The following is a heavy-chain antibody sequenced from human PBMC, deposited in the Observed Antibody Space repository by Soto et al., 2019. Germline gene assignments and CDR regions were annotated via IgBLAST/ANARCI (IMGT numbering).Heavy chain of an antibody. J-gene: IGHJ6*02. CDR1: GFTFSSYA. CDR2: ISYDGSNK. Sequence: QVQLVESGGGVVQPGRSLRLSCAASGFTFSSYAMHWVRQAPGKGLEWVAVISYDGSNKYYADSVKGRFTISRDNSKNTLYLQMNSLRAEDTAVYYCASKRYGVGMDVWGQGTTVTVSS. CDR3: ASKRYGVGMDV. D-gene: IGHD4-17*01. V-gene: IGHV3-30-3*01.